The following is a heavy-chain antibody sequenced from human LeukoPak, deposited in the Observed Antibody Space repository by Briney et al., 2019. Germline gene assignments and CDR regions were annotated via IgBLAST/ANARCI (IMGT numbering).Heavy chain of an antibody. CDR2: IDPSDSYT. J-gene: IGHJ6*02. D-gene: IGHD6-13*01. Sequence: GESLKISVKGSGYSFTSYWISWVRQMPGKGLKWMGRIDPSDSYTSYRPSFQGHVTISADKSISTAYLQWSSLKASDTAMYYCARRRSLYSSNGMDVWGQGRTVTVSS. CDR1: GYSFTSYW. V-gene: IGHV5-10-1*01. CDR3: ARRRSLYSSNGMDV.